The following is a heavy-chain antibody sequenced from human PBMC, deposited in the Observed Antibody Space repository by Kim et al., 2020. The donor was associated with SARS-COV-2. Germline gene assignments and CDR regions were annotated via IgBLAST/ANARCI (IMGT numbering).Heavy chain of an antibody. CDR1: GGSISSGGYS. CDR2: IYHSGST. CDR3: ARGGYGDYSFDY. D-gene: IGHD4-17*01. J-gene: IGHJ4*02. Sequence: SETLSLTCAVSGGSISSGGYSWSWIRHPPGKGLEWIGYIYHSGSTYYNPSLKSRVTISVDRSKNQFSLKLSSVTAADTAVYYCARGGYGDYSFDYWGQGTLVTVPS. V-gene: IGHV4-30-2*01.